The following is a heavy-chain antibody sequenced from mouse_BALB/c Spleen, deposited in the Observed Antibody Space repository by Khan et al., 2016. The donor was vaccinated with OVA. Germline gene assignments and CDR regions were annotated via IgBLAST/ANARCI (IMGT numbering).Heavy chain of an antibody. V-gene: IGHV3-8*02. D-gene: IGHD1-2*01. Sequence: VQLKQSGPSLVKPSQTLSLTCSVTGDSITSGYWNWIRKFPGNKLEYMGYIIYTGYTYYNPSLQSRISITRHTSKNQYYLQLNSGTDEDTAMYYCTRFITTTTGDYYAMDYWGQGTSVTVSS. J-gene: IGHJ4*01. CDR1: GDSITSGY. CDR2: IIYTGYT. CDR3: TRFITTTTGDYYAMDY.